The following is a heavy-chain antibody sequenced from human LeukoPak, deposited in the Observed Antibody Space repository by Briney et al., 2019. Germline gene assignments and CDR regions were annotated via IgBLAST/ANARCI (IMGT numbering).Heavy chain of an antibody. J-gene: IGHJ4*02. CDR2: ISYDGSYK. CDR1: GFTFSSYV. V-gene: IGHV3-30*04. CDR3: ARARGGYFDC. Sequence: GGSLRLSCAASGFTFSSYVMHWVRQAPGKGLEWVAVISYDGSYKYYADSVKGRFTISRDNSKNTLYLQMNSLRAEDTAVYYCARARGGYFDCWGQGTLVTVSS. D-gene: IGHD2-15*01.